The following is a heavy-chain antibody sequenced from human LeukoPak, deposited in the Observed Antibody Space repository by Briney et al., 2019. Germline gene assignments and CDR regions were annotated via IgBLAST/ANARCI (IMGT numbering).Heavy chain of an antibody. J-gene: IGHJ4*02. CDR2: IIPILGIA. D-gene: IGHD5-24*01. CDR3: TSRDGYNYDY. V-gene: IGHV1-69*04. CDR1: GGTFSSYA. Sequence: SVKVSCKASGGTFSSYAISWVRQAPGQGLEWMGRIIPILGIANYAQKFQGRVTITADKSTSTAYMELSSLRSKDTAVYYCTSRDGYNYDYWGQGTLVTVSS.